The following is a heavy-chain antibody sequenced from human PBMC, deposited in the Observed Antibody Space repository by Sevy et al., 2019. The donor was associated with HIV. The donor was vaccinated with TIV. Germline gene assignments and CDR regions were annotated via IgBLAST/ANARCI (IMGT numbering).Heavy chain of an antibody. J-gene: IGHJ3*02. D-gene: IGHD1-26*01. V-gene: IGHV3-30-3*01. Sequence: GESLKISCAASGFTFSSYAMHWVRQALGKGLEWVAVISYDGSNKYYADSVKGRFTISRDNSKNTLYLQMNSLRAEDTAVYYCASWGWELPDDAFDIWGQGTMVTVSS. CDR2: ISYDGSNK. CDR3: ASWGWELPDDAFDI. CDR1: GFTFSSYA.